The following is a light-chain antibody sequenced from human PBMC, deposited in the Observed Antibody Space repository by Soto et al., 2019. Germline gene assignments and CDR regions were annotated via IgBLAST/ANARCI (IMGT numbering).Light chain of an antibody. V-gene: IGKV3-20*01. CDR2: LAS. CDR1: QSVPSNS. Sequence: EVVLTQSPGTLSLSPGERATLSCRASQSVPSNSLAWYQQKPGQTPRLLISLASSRATDIPDRFIGSGSGTDFTLTINRLEPEDFAVYYCQQYGSAPWTFGQGTRVEIK. J-gene: IGKJ1*01. CDR3: QQYGSAPWT.